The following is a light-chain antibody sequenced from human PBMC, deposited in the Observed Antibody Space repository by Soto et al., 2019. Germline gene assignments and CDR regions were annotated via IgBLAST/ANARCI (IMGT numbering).Light chain of an antibody. CDR1: QSVSNF. J-gene: IGKJ1*01. CDR2: DAS. V-gene: IGKV3-11*01. Sequence: EIVLTQSPATLSLSPGERATLSCRASQSVSNFLAWYQQKPGQAPRLLISDASNRATGIPGRFSGSGSGTDFSLTISSLEPEDFAVYYCQQYVSSSRTFGQGTKVEIK. CDR3: QQYVSSSRT.